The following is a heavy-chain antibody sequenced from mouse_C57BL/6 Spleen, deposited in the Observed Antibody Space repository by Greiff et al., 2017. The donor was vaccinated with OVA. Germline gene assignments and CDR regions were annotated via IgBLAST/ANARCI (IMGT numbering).Heavy chain of an antibody. V-gene: IGHV5-4*01. J-gene: IGHJ2*01. CDR2: ISDGGSYT. CDR1: GFTFSSYA. D-gene: IGHD2-5*01. CDR3: ARDLVTTFDY. Sequence: EVMLVESGGGLVKPGGSLKLSCAASGFTFSSYAMSWVRQTPDTRLEWVATISDGGSYTYYPDNVKGRFTSARDNAKNNLYLQMSHLKSEDTAMYYCARDLVTTFDYWGQGTTLTVSS.